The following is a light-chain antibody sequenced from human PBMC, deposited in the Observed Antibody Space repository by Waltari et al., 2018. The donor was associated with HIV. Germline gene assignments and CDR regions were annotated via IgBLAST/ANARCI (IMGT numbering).Light chain of an antibody. CDR3: QQYGDSPWT. CDR2: GVS. J-gene: IGKJ1*01. CDR1: QSIISNY. V-gene: IGKV3-20*01. Sequence: EIVLTQSPGTLSLSPGERATLSCRASQSIISNYLAWYQQKPGQAPRLLIYGVSSRATGIPDRFSGSGSVTDFTLTISRLETEDFAVYYCQQYGDSPWTFGQGTKVQIK.